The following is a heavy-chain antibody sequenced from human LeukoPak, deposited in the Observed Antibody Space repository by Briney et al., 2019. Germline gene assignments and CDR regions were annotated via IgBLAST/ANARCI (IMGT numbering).Heavy chain of an antibody. J-gene: IGHJ4*02. V-gene: IGHV3-30*04. D-gene: IGHD6-13*01. CDR1: GFTFSSYA. CDR3: ARGAAAGGFVVPATDY. Sequence: GRSLRLSCAASGFTFSSYAVHWVRQAPGKGLEWVAVISYDGSNKYYADSVKGRFTISRDNSKNTLYLQMNSLRAEDTAVYYCARGAAAGGFVVPATDYWGEGTLVTVSS. CDR2: ISYDGSNK.